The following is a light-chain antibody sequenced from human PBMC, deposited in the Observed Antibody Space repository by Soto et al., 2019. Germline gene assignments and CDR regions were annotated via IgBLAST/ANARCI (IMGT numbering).Light chain of an antibody. CDR3: QSYDSSLSGSGVV. CDR2: GNS. CDR1: RSNIGAGYD. J-gene: IGLJ2*01. Sequence: QPVLTQPPSVSGAPGQRVTISCTGSRSNIGAGYDVHWYQQLPGTAPKLLIYGNSNRPSGVPDRFSGSKSGTSASLAITGLQAEDEADYYCQSYDSSLSGSGVVFGGGTKLTVL. V-gene: IGLV1-40*01.